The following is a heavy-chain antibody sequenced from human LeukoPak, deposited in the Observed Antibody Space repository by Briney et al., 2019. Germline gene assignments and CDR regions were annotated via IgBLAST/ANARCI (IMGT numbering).Heavy chain of an antibody. J-gene: IGHJ3*01. D-gene: IGHD5-24*01. CDR2: XXYSXST. Sequence: SETLSLTCTVXGXXXXXXXXXXXXXPXXXXXXXXXXXXYSXSTXXNPXLKSRVTISVDTSKNQFSLKLSSVTAADTXXYXCXXALDGYRYAFDFWGXGTMVTVSS. CDR3: XXALDGYRYAFDF. V-gene: IGHV4-59*01. CDR1: GXXXXXXX.